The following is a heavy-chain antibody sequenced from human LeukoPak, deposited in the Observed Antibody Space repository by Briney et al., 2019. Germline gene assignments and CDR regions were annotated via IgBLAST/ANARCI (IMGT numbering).Heavy chain of an antibody. J-gene: IGHJ4*02. CDR3: ARIGYSSSSFDF. CDR1: GFTFSNYW. Sequence: PGGSLRLSCAASGFTFSNYWMIWVRQTPGKGLEWVANIKQDGSQIFYVDSVKGRFIISRDSAKSSVYLQMKNVRAEDTAVYHCARIGYSSSSFDFWGQGTLVTVSS. V-gene: IGHV3-7*01. CDR2: IKQDGSQI. D-gene: IGHD6-6*01.